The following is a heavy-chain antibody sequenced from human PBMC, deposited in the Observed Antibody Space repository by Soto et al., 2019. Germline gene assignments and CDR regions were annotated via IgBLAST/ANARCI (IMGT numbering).Heavy chain of an antibody. J-gene: IGHJ4*02. V-gene: IGHV2-5*02. D-gene: IGHD1-26*01. CDR3: AHRAMYSESYLDGCYCDD. CDR1: GFSLSSSGVG. Sequence: QITLRQSGPTRVRPTQPLTLTCNFSGFSLSSSGVGVGWIRQPPGKAPEWLVVIYWDDDKRYSPSLKSRLTITKDSTENQVVLTMTNRDPVDTGTYYAAHRAMYSESYLDGCYCDDWGQGTPVTVST. CDR2: IYWDDDK.